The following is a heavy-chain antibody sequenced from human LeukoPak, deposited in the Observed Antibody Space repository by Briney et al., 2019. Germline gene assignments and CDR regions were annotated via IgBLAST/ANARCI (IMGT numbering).Heavy chain of an antibody. CDR3: ASIVVVPAATHHGGWNNWFDP. J-gene: IGHJ5*02. D-gene: IGHD2-2*01. CDR2: IIPIFGTA. Sequence: ASVKVSCKASGGTFSSYAISWVRQAPGQGLEWMGGIIPIFGTANYAQKFQGRVTITADESTSTAYMELSSLRSDDTAVYYCASIVVVPAATHHGGWNNWFDPWGQGTLVTVSS. CDR1: GGTFSSYA. V-gene: IGHV1-69*13.